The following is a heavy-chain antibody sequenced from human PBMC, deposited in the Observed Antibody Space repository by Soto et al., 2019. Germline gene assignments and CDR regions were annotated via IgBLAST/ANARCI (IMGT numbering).Heavy chain of an antibody. V-gene: IGHV3-23*04. CDR3: AKARSAVAGYYYFDS. Sequence: EVQLEESGGGLVQPGGSLRLSCVASGFTFSNYGMTWVRQAPGKGLEWVSVMSGSGAGAHSADAVKGRFTISRDNSKNTLYLQMDSLRVEDTAVDYCAKARSAVAGYYYFDSWGQGILVIVSS. CDR1: GFTFSNYG. CDR2: MSGSGAGA. D-gene: IGHD6-19*01. J-gene: IGHJ4*02.